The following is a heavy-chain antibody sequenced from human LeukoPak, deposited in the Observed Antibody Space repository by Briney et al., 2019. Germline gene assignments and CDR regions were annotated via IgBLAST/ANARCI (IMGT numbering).Heavy chain of an antibody. CDR1: GFTFSSYG. J-gene: IGHJ4*02. D-gene: IGHD3-10*01. CDR3: AKEIYYYGSRYFDY. V-gene: IGHV3-30*02. Sequence: GGSLRLSCAASGFTFSSYGMHWVRQAPGKGLEWVAFIRYDGSNKYYADSVKGRFTISRDNSKNTLYLQMNSLRAEDTAVYYCAKEIYYYGSRYFDYWGQGTLVTVSS. CDR2: IRYDGSNK.